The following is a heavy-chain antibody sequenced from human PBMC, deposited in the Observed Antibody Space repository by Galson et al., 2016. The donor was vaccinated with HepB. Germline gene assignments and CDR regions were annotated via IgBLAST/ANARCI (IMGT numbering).Heavy chain of an antibody. J-gene: IGHJ3*02. CDR2: XXXSGXX. V-gene: IGHV4-31*03. CDR1: GGSIXXXGYX. Sequence: TLSLTCTVSGGSIXXXGYXXXWXXXHPXXXLEXXXYXXXSGXXYYNPSLKSRATISVDTSKNQFSLNLSSVTAADAAVYYCARVSGNAFDIWGHGTMVTVSS. CDR3: ARVSGNAFDI.